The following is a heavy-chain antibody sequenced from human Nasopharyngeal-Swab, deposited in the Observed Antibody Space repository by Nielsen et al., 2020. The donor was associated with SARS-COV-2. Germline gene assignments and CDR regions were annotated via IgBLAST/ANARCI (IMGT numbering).Heavy chain of an antibody. V-gene: IGHV4-59*12. CDR1: GRSITGYY. CDR3: ARDRPNYGMDV. Sequence: LRPSSTLSGRSITGYYRSWTRPPPRKGLEWIGNIHYTGSTKYNPPLKSRVTISMETSKSQFSLKLSSVTAADTAVYYCARDRPNYGMDVWGRGTTVTVS. CDR2: IHYTGST. J-gene: IGHJ6*02.